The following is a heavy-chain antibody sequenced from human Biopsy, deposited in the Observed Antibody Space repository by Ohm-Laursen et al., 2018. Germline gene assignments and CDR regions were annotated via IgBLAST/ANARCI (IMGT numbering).Heavy chain of an antibody. Sequence: SDTLSLTCTVSGGSVSSGGFYWSWIRQHPGKGLEWIGYIYYSGTTYYNPSLMSLVTISVDTSKNQFSLKLNSVTATDTAVYYCARRPYGGTRYWYFNLWGRGTLVTVSS. D-gene: IGHD4-23*01. V-gene: IGHV4-31*01. CDR3: ARRPYGGTRYWYFNL. J-gene: IGHJ2*01. CDR2: IYYSGTT. CDR1: GGSVSSGGFY.